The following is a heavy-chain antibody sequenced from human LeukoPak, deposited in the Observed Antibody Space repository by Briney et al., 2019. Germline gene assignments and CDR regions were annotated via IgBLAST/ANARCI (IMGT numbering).Heavy chain of an antibody. D-gene: IGHD1-26*01. V-gene: IGHV3-23*01. Sequence: GGSLRLSCAASGFTFSTYAMSWVRQAPGKGLEWVSGISGSGGSTYYADSVKGRFTISRDNSKNSLYLQMNSLRVDDTAVYYCTGERVESGFDIWGQGTLVTVSS. J-gene: IGHJ3*02. CDR2: ISGSGGST. CDR1: GFTFSTYA. CDR3: TGERVESGFDI.